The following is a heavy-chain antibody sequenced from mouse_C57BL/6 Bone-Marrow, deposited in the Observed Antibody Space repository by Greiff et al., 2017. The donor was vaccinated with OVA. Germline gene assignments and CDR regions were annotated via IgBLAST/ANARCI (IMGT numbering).Heavy chain of an antibody. Sequence: QVTLKESGPGILQSSQTLSLTCSFSGFSLSTSGMGVSWIRQPSGKGLEWLAHIYWDDDKRYNPSLKSRLTISKDTSRNQVFLKITSVDTADTATYYCARNLPFYDYDFDYGGQGTTLTVSS. CDR3: ARNLPFYDYDFDY. D-gene: IGHD2-4*01. CDR2: IYWDDDK. V-gene: IGHV8-12*01. J-gene: IGHJ2*01. CDR1: GFSLSTSGMG.